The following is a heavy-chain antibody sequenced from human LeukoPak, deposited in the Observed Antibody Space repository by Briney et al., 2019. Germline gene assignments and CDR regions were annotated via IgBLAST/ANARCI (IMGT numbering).Heavy chain of an antibody. V-gene: IGHV4-31*03. CDR2: IYYSGST. Sequence: SETLSLTCTVSGGSISSGGYYWSWIRQHPGKGLEWIGYIYYSGSTYYNPSLKSRVTISVDTSKNQFSLKLSSVTAADTAVYYCARVGYYDSGGYYYPLYYFDYWGQGTLVTVSS. J-gene: IGHJ4*02. D-gene: IGHD3-22*01. CDR3: ARVGYYDSGGYYYPLYYFDY. CDR1: GGSISSGGYY.